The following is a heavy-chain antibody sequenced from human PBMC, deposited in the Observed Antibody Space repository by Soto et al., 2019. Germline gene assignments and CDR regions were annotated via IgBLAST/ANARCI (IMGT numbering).Heavy chain of an antibody. CDR2: INQSGNT. CDR1: GGSFRGYY. V-gene: IGHV4-34*01. J-gene: IGHJ6*02. D-gene: IGHD2-2*01. Sequence: QVHLQQWGAGVLKPSETLSLTCAVSGGSFRGYYWTWIRQIPGKGLERSGEINQSGNTKYNPSLTSRATLSVHTSRNQFPLKLRSVTAADTAVYYCARPSYALNWDFHYGMQVWGQGTSVTVSS. CDR3: ARPSYALNWDFHYGMQV.